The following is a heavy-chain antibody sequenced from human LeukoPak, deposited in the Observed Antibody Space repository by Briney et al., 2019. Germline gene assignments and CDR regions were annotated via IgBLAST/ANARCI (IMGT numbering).Heavy chain of an antibody. D-gene: IGHD3-10*01. V-gene: IGHV3-23*01. CDR3: AKTEGGSYYYSSGVHYISFDP. CDR2: ISGSGGTT. Sequence: PGGSLRLSCAASGFTFSSYAMSWVRQAPGKGLEWVSVISGSGGTTYYAASVKGRFTISRDNSQNTLYLQVNSLRAEDTAIYHCAKTEGGSYYYSSGVHYISFDPWGQGTLVTVSS. J-gene: IGHJ5*02. CDR1: GFTFSSYA.